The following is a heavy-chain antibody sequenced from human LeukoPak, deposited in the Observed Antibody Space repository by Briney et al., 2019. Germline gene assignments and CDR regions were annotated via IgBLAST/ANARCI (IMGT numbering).Heavy chain of an antibody. V-gene: IGHV1-2*02. D-gene: IGHD2-15*01. Sequence: ASVKVSCKASGYTFTGYYMHWVRQAPGQGLEWMGWINPNSGGTNYAQKFQGSVTMTRDTSIRTAYMELSRLRSDDTAVYYCARESSPVVVVAAIPSMDVWGKGTTVTVSS. J-gene: IGHJ6*04. CDR1: GYTFTGYY. CDR2: INPNSGGT. CDR3: ARESSPVVVVAAIPSMDV.